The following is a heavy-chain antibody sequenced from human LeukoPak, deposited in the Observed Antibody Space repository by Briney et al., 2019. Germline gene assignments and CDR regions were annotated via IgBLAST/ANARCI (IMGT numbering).Heavy chain of an antibody. D-gene: IGHD3-10*01. CDR1: GFTFDDYA. CDR2: ISWNSGSI. CDR3: AKADGSGTHPDY. Sequence: PGGSLRLSCAASGFTFDDYAMHWVRQAPGKGLEWVSGISWNSGSIGYADSVKGRFTISRDNAKNSLYLQMNSLRAEDMALYYCAKADGSGTHPDYWGQGTLVTVSS. J-gene: IGHJ4*02. V-gene: IGHV3-9*03.